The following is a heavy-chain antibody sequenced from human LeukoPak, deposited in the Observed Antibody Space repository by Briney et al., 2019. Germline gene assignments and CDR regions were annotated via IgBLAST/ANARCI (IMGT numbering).Heavy chain of an antibody. CDR2: INSDGSST. J-gene: IGHJ4*02. CDR3: ARTLVYLYGDYDY. CDR1: GFTFSSYW. D-gene: IGHD4-17*01. Sequence: PGGSLRLSCAASGFTFSSYWMHWVRQAPGKGLVWVSRINSDGSSTSYADSVKGRFTISRDNAKNTLYLQMNSLRAEDTAVCYCARTLVYLYGDYDYWGQGTLVTVSS. V-gene: IGHV3-74*01.